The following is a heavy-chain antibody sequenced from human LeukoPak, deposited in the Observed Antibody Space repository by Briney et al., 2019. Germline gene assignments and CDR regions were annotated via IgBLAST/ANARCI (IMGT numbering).Heavy chain of an antibody. D-gene: IGHD5-12*01. CDR3: ARDSGRFYIDY. Sequence: GGSLRLSCAASGFTFSNYGMSWVRQAPGKGLEWVASIKQDGSEKFYVDSVKGRFTISRDNAKNSLYLQINSLRADDTTIYYCARDSGRFYIDYWGQGTLVTVSS. CDR2: IKQDGSEK. J-gene: IGHJ4*02. CDR1: GFTFSNYG. V-gene: IGHV3-7*03.